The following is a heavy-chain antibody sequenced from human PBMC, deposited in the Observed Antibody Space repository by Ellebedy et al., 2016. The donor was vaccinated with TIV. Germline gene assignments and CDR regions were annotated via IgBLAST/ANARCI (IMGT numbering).Heavy chain of an antibody. CDR2: IWYDGSNK. J-gene: IGHJ6*02. CDR3: ARDTGPAGTSYYYGMDV. V-gene: IGHV3-33*01. Sequence: GESLKISCAASGFTFSSYGMHWVRQAPGKGLEWVAVIWYDGSNKYYADSVKGRFTISRDNSKNTVYLQMNSLRAEDTAVYYCARDTGPAGTSYYYGMDVWGQGTTVTVSS. D-gene: IGHD6-13*01. CDR1: GFTFSSYG.